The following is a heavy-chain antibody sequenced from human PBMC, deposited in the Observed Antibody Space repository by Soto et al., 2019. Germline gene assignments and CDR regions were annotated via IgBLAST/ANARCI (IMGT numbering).Heavy chain of an antibody. CDR1: GGSIDSAGSY. V-gene: IGHV4-31*11. D-gene: IGHD2-15*01. CDR2: IYHGGTT. CDR3: ARYCSGGTCYDRIDY. Sequence: ASETLSLTCAVSGGSIDSAGSYWSWIRQIPGRGLEWSGHIYHGGTTDYNPSLKSRITMSVDTSKNQFSLGLNSVTAADTAVYYCARYCSGGTCYDRIDYWGQGTLVTVSS. J-gene: IGHJ4*02.